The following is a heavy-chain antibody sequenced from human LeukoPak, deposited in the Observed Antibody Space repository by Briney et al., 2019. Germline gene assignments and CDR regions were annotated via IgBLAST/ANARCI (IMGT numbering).Heavy chain of an antibody. CDR2: IYHSGST. V-gene: IGHV4-38-2*01. D-gene: IGHD3-10*01. Sequence: PSETLSLTCAVSGYSISSGYYWGWIQQPPGKGLEWIGSIYHSGSTYYNPSLKSRVTISVDTSKNQFSLKLSSVTAADTAVYYCASWQWFGEHYWGQGTLVTVSS. J-gene: IGHJ4*02. CDR1: GYSISSGYY. CDR3: ASWQWFGEHY.